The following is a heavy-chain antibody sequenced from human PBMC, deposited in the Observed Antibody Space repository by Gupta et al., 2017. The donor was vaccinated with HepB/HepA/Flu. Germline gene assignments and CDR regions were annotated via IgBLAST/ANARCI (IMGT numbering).Heavy chain of an antibody. Sequence: EMQLVESGGGLVQPGGSLRLSCEASGFTLNDYEINWVRQAPGKGLEWISNISRSGDIKYYAKSVKGRFILSRDNVKNSVYLQMNTLRVEDTAVYFCAKGNSDTSGYYSAFDIWGQGTVVTVSS. V-gene: IGHV3-48*03. CDR2: ISRSGDIK. CDR1: GFTLNDYE. D-gene: IGHD3-22*01. CDR3: AKGNSDTSGYYSAFDI. J-gene: IGHJ3*02.